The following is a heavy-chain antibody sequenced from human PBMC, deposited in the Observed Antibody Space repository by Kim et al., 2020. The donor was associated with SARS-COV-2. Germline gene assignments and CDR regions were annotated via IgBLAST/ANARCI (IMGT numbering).Heavy chain of an antibody. D-gene: IGHD3-10*01. CDR3: AKDLLYVPGRGYFDS. V-gene: IGHV3-23*01. Sequence: ADPCRGRFTVSRDNAKNTLFLQMASLRVDDTAVYYCAKDLLYVPGRGYFDSWGQGVLVTVSS. J-gene: IGHJ4*02.